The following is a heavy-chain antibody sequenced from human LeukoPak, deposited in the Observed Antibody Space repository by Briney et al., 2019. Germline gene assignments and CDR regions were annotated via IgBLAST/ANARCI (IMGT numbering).Heavy chain of an antibody. CDR3: AKGKAAGAVDWLDP. CDR1: GFTFSNYA. J-gene: IGHJ5*02. V-gene: IGHV3-23*01. D-gene: IGHD6-13*01. Sequence: GGSLRLSCAASGFTFSNYAMMWVRQAPGKGLEWVSSITGGGDTYYVDSVKGRFTVSRDNSKNTLYLQINSLTADDTALYYCAKGKAAGAVDWLDPRGQGTLVTVSS. CDR2: ITGGGDT.